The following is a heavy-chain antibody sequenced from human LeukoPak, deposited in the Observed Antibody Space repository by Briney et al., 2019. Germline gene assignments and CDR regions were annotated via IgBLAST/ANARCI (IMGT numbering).Heavy chain of an antibody. CDR2: IYSGGST. Sequence: GSLRLSCAASGFTVSSNYMSWVRQAPGKGLEWVSVIYSGGSTYYADSAKGRFTISRDNSKNTLYLQMNSLRAEDTAVYYCASLGGSGWRPFDYWGQGTLVTVSS. V-gene: IGHV3-53*01. CDR3: ASLGGSGWRPFDY. CDR1: GFTVSSNY. D-gene: IGHD6-19*01. J-gene: IGHJ4*02.